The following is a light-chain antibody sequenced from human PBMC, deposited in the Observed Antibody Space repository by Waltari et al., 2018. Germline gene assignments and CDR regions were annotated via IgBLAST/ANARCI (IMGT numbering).Light chain of an antibody. Sequence: SYVLTQSPSVSVAPGQTATITCGGNNIGSKTVHWYQQKPGQAPVLVVRDDNDRPSGIPDRVSGSNSGNTATLTISRVEAGDEADYYCQVWDSDYDDPVIFGGGTKLTVL. J-gene: IGLJ2*01. V-gene: IGLV3-21*02. CDR3: QVWDSDYDDPVI. CDR1: NIGSKT. CDR2: DDN.